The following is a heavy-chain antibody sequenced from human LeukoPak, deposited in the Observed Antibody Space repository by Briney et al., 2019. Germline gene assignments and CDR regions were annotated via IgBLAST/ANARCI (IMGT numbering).Heavy chain of an antibody. CDR3: ARDRLKAAMVYYYYGMDV. CDR1: GGTFSSYA. Sequence: SVKVSCKASGGTFSSYAISWVRQAAGQGLEWMGRIIPIFGIANYAQKFQGRVTITADKSTSTAYMELSSLRSEDTAVYYCARDRLKAAMVYYYYGMDVWGQGTTVTVSS. CDR2: IIPIFGIA. V-gene: IGHV1-69*04. D-gene: IGHD5-18*01. J-gene: IGHJ6*02.